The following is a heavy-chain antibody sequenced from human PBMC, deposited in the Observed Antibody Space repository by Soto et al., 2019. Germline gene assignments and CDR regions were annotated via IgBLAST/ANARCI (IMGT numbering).Heavy chain of an antibody. D-gene: IGHD3-10*01. Sequence: PGGSLRLSCAASGFTFSSYGMHWVRQAPGKGLEWVTGILYDGSDKYYADSVKGRFTISRENSKNTLYLQMNSLRTEDSAVYYCAKAGGGFGDFVQHWGQGTPVTVSS. J-gene: IGHJ4*02. CDR2: ILYDGSDK. CDR1: GFTFSSYG. V-gene: IGHV3-30*18. CDR3: AKAGGGFGDFVQH.